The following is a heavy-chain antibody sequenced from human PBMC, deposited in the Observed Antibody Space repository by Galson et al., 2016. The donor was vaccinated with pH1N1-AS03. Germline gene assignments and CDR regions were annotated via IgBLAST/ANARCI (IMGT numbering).Heavy chain of an antibody. CDR3: ARDSGYGGTFDN. V-gene: IGHV3-21*03. CDR2: ISRSSTYI. D-gene: IGHD5-12*01. J-gene: IGHJ4*02. CDR1: GFTFSGYS. Sequence: SLRLSCAASGFTFSGYSMNWFRQAPGKGLEWVSSISRSSTYIYYADSVKGRFTISRDNAKNSLFLQMHSLRAEDTAVYYCARDSGYGGTFDNWGQGALVTVSS.